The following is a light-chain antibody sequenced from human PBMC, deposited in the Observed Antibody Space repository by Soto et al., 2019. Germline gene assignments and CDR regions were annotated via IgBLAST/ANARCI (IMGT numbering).Light chain of an antibody. V-gene: IGLV8-61*01. CDR2: STN. J-gene: IGLJ1*01. CDR1: SVPVSTTYY. CDR3: LLYMGNGIYL. Sequence: QTVVTQEPSVSVSPGGTVTLTCGLRSVPVSTTYYPAWCQQTPGQPPRTLIYSTNTRSSGVPDRFSGSIRGNKAALTITGAQADDEADYHCLLYMGNGIYLFGPGTKVTVL.